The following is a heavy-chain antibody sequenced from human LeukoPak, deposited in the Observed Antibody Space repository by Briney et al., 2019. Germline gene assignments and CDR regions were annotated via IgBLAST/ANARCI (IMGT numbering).Heavy chain of an antibody. V-gene: IGHV3-49*03. Sequence: GGSLRLSCTASGFTFGDYAMSWFRQAPGKGLEWVGFIRSKAYGGTTEYAASVKGRFTISRDDSKSIAYLQMNSLKTEDTAVYYCTRESEYSSSSFYYGMDVWGQGTRSPSP. CDR2: IRSKAYGGTT. CDR1: GFTFGDYA. CDR3: TRESEYSSSSFYYGMDV. J-gene: IGHJ6*02. D-gene: IGHD6-6*01.